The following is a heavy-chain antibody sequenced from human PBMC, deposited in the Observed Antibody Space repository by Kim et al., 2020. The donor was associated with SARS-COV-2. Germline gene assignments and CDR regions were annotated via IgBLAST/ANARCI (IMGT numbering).Heavy chain of an antibody. CDR1: GGSFSGYY. Sequence: SETLSLTCAVYGGSFSGYYWSWIRQPPGKGLEWIGEINHSGSTNYNPSLKSRVTISVDTSKNQFSLKLSSVTAADTAVYYCARDAFDIWGQGTMVTVSS. CDR3: ARDAFDI. J-gene: IGHJ3*02. V-gene: IGHV4-34*01. CDR2: INHSGST.